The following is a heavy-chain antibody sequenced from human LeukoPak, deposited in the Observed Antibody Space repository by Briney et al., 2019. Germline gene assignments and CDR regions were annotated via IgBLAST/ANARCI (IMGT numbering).Heavy chain of an antibody. J-gene: IGHJ4*02. Sequence: GGSLRLSCVASGFTFSSYWMNWVRQAPGKGLEWVSAISGNGGSTYYADSVRGRFTISRDNSKNTLYLQMNSLRAEDTAVYYCAKATGAFSYDTPDYWGQGTLVTVSS. D-gene: IGHD3-16*01. CDR3: AKATGAFSYDTPDY. V-gene: IGHV3-23*01. CDR2: ISGNGGST. CDR1: GFTFSSYW.